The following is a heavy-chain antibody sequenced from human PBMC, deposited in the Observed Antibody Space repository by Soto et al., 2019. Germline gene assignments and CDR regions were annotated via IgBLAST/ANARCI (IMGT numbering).Heavy chain of an antibody. Sequence: SETLSLTFTVSGGSISSYYWSWIRQPPGEVREWIGYIYYSGSTTYQPSLKSRVTISVDRSQTQFSLELTSVTAADTAVYFCARDLRGAGTSGYYGMDVWGQGTTVTVSS. CDR1: GGSISSYY. D-gene: IGHD6-19*01. V-gene: IGHV4-59*01. CDR2: IYYSGST. J-gene: IGHJ6*02. CDR3: ARDLRGAGTSGYYGMDV.